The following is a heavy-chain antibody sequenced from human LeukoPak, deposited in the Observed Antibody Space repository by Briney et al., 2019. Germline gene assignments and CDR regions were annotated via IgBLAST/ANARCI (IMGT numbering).Heavy chain of an antibody. CDR2: ISGSGGST. CDR1: GFTFSSYS. D-gene: IGHD4-17*01. V-gene: IGHV3-23*01. Sequence: GGSLRLSCAASGFTFSSYSMRWVRQAPGRGLEWVSAISGSGGSTYYADSVKDRFTISRDNSKNTLYLQMNSLRAEDTAVYYCAKGDYTVTTFDYWGQGTLVTVSS. CDR3: AKGDYTVTTFDY. J-gene: IGHJ4*02.